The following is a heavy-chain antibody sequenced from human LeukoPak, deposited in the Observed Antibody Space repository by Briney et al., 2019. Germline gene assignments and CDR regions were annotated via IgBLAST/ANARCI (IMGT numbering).Heavy chain of an antibody. CDR3: ARDRYYDFWSAYYTPLDY. CDR2: IKQDGSEK. J-gene: IGHJ4*02. V-gene: IGHV3-7*01. D-gene: IGHD3-3*01. CDR1: GFTFSSYW. Sequence: GGSLRLSCAASGFTFSSYWRSWVRQAPGKGLEWVANIKQDGSEKYYVDSVKGRFTISRDNAKNSLYLQMNSLRAEDTAVYYCARDRYYDFWSAYYTPLDYWGQGTLVTVSS.